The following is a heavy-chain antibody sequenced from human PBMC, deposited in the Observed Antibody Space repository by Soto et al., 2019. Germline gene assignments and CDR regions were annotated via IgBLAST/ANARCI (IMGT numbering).Heavy chain of an antibody. CDR1: GFAFSSYG. J-gene: IGHJ3*02. Sequence: EVQLLESGGGLVQPGGSLRLSCAASGFAFSSYGMSWVRQAPGKGLEWVSGISGSGANTYYAASVKGRFTISRDNSEHTLFLQMNSLRDKDTAVYLCAKVSSSGWYAAFDIWGQGTLVTVSS. D-gene: IGHD6-13*01. CDR2: ISGSGANT. V-gene: IGHV3-23*01. CDR3: AKVSSSGWYAAFDI.